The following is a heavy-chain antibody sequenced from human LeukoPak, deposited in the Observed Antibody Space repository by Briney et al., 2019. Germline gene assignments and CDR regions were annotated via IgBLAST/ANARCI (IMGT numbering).Heavy chain of an antibody. CDR1: GFTFSNAW. CDR3: TTVVGATRRPHFDY. Sequence: PGGSLRLSCAASGFTFSNAWMSWVRQAPGKGLEWVGRIKSKTDGGTTDYAAPVKGRFTISRDDSKNTLYLQMNSLKTEDTAVYYCTTVVGATRRPHFDYWGQGTLVTVSS. CDR2: IKSKTDGGTT. V-gene: IGHV3-15*01. D-gene: IGHD1-26*01. J-gene: IGHJ4*02.